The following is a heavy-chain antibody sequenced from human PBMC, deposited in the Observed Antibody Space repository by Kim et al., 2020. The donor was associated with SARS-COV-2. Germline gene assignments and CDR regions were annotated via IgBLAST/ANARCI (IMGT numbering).Heavy chain of an antibody. Sequence: KYYAASVKGRFTISRDNSKNKLYLQMNSLRAEDTAVYYCARDTRDYYGMDVWGQGTTVTVSS. CDR2: K. J-gene: IGHJ6*01. V-gene: IGHV3-33*01. CDR3: ARDTRDYYGMDV.